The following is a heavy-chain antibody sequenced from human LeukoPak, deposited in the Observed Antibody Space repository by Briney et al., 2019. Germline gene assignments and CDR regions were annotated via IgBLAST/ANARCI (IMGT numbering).Heavy chain of an antibody. J-gene: IGHJ4*02. V-gene: IGHV1-2*02. CDR3: ARGFWFVGIAVASPHFDY. CDR1: GYTFTGYY. D-gene: IGHD6-19*01. CDR2: INPNSGGT. Sequence: ASVKVSCKASGYTFTGYYMHWVRQAPGQGLEWMGWINPNSGGTNYAQKFQGRVTMTRDTSISTAYMELSRLRSDDTAVYYCARGFWFVGIAVASPHFDYWGQGTLVTVSS.